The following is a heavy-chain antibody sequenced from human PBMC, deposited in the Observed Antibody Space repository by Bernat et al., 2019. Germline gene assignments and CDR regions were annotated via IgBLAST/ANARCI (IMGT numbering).Heavy chain of an antibody. Sequence: ELQLVESGGGLVKPGGSLRLSCAASGFTFSSYSMNWVRQAPGKGLEWVSSISSSSSYIYYADSVKGRFTISRDNAKNSLYLQMNSLRAEDTAVYYCARDKVGSYYDSSGFVDYWGQGTLVTVSS. CDR2: ISSSSSYI. J-gene: IGHJ4*02. D-gene: IGHD3-22*01. V-gene: IGHV3-21*01. CDR3: ARDKVGSYYDSSGFVDY. CDR1: GFTFSSYS.